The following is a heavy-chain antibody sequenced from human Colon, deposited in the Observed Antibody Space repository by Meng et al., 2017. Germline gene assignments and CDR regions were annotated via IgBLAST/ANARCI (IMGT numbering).Heavy chain of an antibody. D-gene: IGHD2-15*01. J-gene: IGHJ4*02. CDR2: IYYTGST. CDR3: AKYDRPPYCFEY. CDR1: GGSLSGNY. Sequence: EEGPRPVKPSETLSLPWTVSGGSLSGNYWSWIRQSPGRGLEWIVYIYYTGSTNYNPSFKSRATISVDTSKNQFSLNLASVTAADTAVYYCAKYDRPPYCFEYWGQGTLVTVSS. V-gene: IGHV4-59*01.